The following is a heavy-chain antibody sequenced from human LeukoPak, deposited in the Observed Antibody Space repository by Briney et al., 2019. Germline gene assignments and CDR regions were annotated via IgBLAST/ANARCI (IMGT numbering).Heavy chain of an antibody. CDR2: INPNSGGT. J-gene: IGHJ5*02. CDR1: GYTLTSYD. CDR3: ARGKSRGGNWFDP. V-gene: IGHV1-2*02. D-gene: IGHD3-16*01. Sequence: GASVTVSCKASGYTLTSYDINWVRQATGQGLEWMGWINPNSGGTNYAQKFQDRVTMTRDTSISTAYMELSRLRSDDAAVYYCARGKSRGGNWFDPWGQGTLVTVSS.